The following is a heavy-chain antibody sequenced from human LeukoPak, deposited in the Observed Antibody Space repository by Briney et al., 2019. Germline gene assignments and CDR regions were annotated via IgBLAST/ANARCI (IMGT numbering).Heavy chain of an antibody. CDR2: IYYSGNT. J-gene: IGHJ4*02. V-gene: IGHV4-59*01. Sequence: PSETLSLTCTVSGGSISTYYWTWIRQPPGKGLEWIGYIYYSGNTNLNPSLKSRVTISVDTSKNQFSLKLSSVTAADTAVYYCARYGDYVLDYWGQGTLVTVSS. CDR3: ARYGDYVLDY. D-gene: IGHD4-17*01. CDR1: GGSISTYY.